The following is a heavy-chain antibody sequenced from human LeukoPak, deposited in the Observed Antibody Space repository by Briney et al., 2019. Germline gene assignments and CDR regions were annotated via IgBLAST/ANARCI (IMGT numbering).Heavy chain of an antibody. CDR3: ARGSMYYFDY. D-gene: IGHD2/OR15-2a*01. CDR2: IRYDGSNK. Sequence: PGGSLRLSCAASGFTFSSYGMHWVRQAPGKGLEWVAFIRYDGSNKYYADSVKGRFTTSRDNSKNTLYLQMNSLRAEDTAVYYCARGSMYYFDYWGQGTLVTVSS. J-gene: IGHJ4*02. CDR1: GFTFSSYG. V-gene: IGHV3-30*02.